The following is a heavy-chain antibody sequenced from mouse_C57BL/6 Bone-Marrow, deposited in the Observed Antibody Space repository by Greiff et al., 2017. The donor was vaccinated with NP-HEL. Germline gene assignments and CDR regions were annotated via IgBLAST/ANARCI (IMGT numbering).Heavy chain of an antibody. CDR3: AAHYYVMGD. J-gene: IGHJ4*01. CDR2: INPYNGGT. V-gene: IGHV1-19*01. CDR1: GYTFTDYY. Sequence: EVQLQQSGPVLVKPGASVKMSCKASGYTFTDYYMNWVKQSHGKSLEWIGVINPYNGGTSYNQKFKGKATLTVDKSSSTAYMELNSLTSEDSAVYYCAAHYYVMGDWGQGTSVTVSS.